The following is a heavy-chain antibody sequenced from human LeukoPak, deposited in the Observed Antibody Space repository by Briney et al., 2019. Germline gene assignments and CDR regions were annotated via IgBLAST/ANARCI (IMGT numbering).Heavy chain of an antibody. Sequence: GESLKISCRGVGYSFSIYWIGWLRQMPGKGLHWLGIIFPGHSDTRYSPSFQGQVTISADKSISTAYLQWSSLKASDTAMYCCARFGVPAYGMDVWGQGTTVTVSS. V-gene: IGHV5-51*01. CDR1: GYSFSIYW. J-gene: IGHJ6*02. D-gene: IGHD2-2*01. CDR3: ARFGVPAYGMDV. CDR2: IFPGHSDT.